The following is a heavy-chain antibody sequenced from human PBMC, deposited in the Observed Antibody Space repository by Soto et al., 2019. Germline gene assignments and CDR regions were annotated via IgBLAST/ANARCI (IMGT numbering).Heavy chain of an antibody. D-gene: IGHD3-10*01. CDR2: ISAHNGNT. CDR1: GYAFTTYG. CDR3: GRGRYGGY. V-gene: IGHV1-18*01. Sequence: QVHLVQSGAEVKKPGASVKVSCKGSGYAFTTYGITWVRQAPGQGLEWMGWISAHNGNTNYAQKLQGRVTVTRDTSTGTAYMELRSLISVSTAVYYCGRGRYGGYWCQGALVTVSS. J-gene: IGHJ4*02.